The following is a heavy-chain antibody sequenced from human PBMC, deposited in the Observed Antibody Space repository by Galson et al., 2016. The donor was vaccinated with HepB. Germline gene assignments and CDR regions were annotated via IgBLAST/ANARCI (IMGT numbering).Heavy chain of an antibody. Sequence: SETLSLTCTVSNDSISSNTYYWAWIRQSPGKGLEWVASIDYGGSTYFNPSLRSRVTISVDTSKNQFSLNLNSVIATDTALYFCARHVGYHLLHFYFDFWGPGSLVTVSS. CDR2: IDYGGST. CDR3: ARHVGYHLLHFYFDF. V-gene: IGHV4-39*01. J-gene: IGHJ4*02. D-gene: IGHD5-12*01. CDR1: NDSISSNTYY.